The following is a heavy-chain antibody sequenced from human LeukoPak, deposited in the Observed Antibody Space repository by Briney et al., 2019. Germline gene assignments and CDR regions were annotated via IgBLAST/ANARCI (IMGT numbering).Heavy chain of an antibody. J-gene: IGHJ4*02. V-gene: IGHV3-23*01. CDR2: ISGDGTGT. D-gene: IGHD6-13*01. CDR1: GFTFSSYA. CDR3: AKIADAAGTDY. Sequence: GGSLRLSCAASGFTFSSYAMTWVRQAPGKGLGWVSSISGDGTGTYYAVSVKGRFTISRDNSKNTLYLQMNSLRAEDTALYYCAKIADAAGTDYWGQGTLVTVSS.